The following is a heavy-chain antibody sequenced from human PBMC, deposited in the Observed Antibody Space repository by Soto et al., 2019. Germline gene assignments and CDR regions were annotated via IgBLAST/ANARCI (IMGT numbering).Heavy chain of an antibody. CDR2: IYVDDDK. CDR1: GFSLTTNRVV. V-gene: IGHV2-5*02. J-gene: IGHJ4*02. Sequence: QVTLKESGPTLVKPTQALTLTCTFSGFSLTTNRVVVGWFRQPPGKAPRWLAFIYVDDDKRYSPSLWSRLTITKDTSKNQVVLTMTNLDPVDTATYYCVHRTTVTSDDYWGRGTLVTVSS. D-gene: IGHD4-17*01. CDR3: VHRTTVTSDDY.